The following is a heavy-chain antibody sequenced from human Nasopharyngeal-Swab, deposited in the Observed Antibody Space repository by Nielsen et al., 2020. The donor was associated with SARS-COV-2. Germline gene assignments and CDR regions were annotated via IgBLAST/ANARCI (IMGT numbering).Heavy chain of an antibody. J-gene: IGHJ4*02. Sequence: WIRQPPGKGLEWIGSIYYSGSTYYNPSLKSRVTISVDTSKNQFSLKLSSVTAADTAVYYCARGGDGYPIDYWGQGTPVTVSS. V-gene: IGHV4-39*07. CDR2: IYYSGST. D-gene: IGHD5-24*01. CDR3: ARGGDGYPIDY.